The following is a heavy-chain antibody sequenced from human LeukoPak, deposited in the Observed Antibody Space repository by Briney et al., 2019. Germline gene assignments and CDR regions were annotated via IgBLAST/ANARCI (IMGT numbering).Heavy chain of an antibody. V-gene: IGHV1-46*01. D-gene: IGHD4-17*01. CDR3: VRVSLEGYGVDSADYFQH. CDR2: INTSGGST. CDR1: GYTFTSYY. Sequence: GASVKVSCKASGYTFTSYYMHWVRQAPGKGLEWMGIINTSGGSTNYAQTFQGRVTISRDNSTSTLYLEMNSLRAEDTAVYYCVRVSLEGYGVDSADYFQHWGQGTLVTVSS. J-gene: IGHJ1*01.